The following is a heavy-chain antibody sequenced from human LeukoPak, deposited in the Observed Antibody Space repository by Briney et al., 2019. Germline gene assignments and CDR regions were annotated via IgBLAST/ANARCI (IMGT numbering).Heavy chain of an antibody. CDR1: GFTFDDYG. CDR3: ARSVAASRDY. J-gene: IGHJ4*02. Sequence: GSLRLSCAASGFTFDDYGMSWVRQAPGKGLEWVSGINWNGGSTGYADSVMGRFTISRDNAKNSLYLHMNSLRAEDTALYYCARSVAASRDYWGQGTLVTVSS. V-gene: IGHV3-20*04. CDR2: INWNGGST. D-gene: IGHD2-15*01.